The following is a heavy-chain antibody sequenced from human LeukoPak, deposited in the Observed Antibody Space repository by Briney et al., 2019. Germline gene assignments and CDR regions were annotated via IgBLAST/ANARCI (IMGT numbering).Heavy chain of an antibody. CDR2: IYYSGST. D-gene: IGHD5-18*01. CDR3: ARADGGYSYGKIYYYYGMDV. CDR1: GGSISSYY. J-gene: IGHJ6*02. Sequence: SETLSLTCTVSGGSISSYYWSWIRQPPGKGLEWVGYIYYSGSTNYNPSLKSRVTISVDTSKHQFSLKLSPVTAADTAVYYCARADGGYSYGKIYYYYGMDVWGQGTTVTVSS. V-gene: IGHV4-59*01.